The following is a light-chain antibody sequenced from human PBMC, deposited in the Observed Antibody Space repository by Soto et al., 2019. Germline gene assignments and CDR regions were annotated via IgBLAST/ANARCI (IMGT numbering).Light chain of an antibody. CDR3: SSYTSSSPYV. V-gene: IGLV2-14*01. J-gene: IGLJ1*01. CDR2: EVS. Sequence: LTQPASVSGSPGQSITISCTGTSSDVGGYNYVSWYQQHPGKAPKLMIYEVSNRPSGVSSRFSGSKSGNTASLTISGLQAEDEADYYCSSYTSSSPYVFGTGTKVTVL. CDR1: SSDVGGYNY.